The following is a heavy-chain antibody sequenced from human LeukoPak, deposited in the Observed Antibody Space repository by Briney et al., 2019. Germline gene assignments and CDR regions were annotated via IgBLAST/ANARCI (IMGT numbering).Heavy chain of an antibody. Sequence: SETLSLTCTVSGGSISSSSYYWGWIRQPPGKGLEWIGSIYYSGSTYYNPSLKSRVTISVDTSKNQFSLKLSSVTAADTAVYYCARPQAGAVAGHVDYWGQGTLVTVSS. D-gene: IGHD6-19*01. CDR3: ARPQAGAVAGHVDY. CDR1: GGSISSSSYY. CDR2: IYYSGST. V-gene: IGHV4-39*01. J-gene: IGHJ4*02.